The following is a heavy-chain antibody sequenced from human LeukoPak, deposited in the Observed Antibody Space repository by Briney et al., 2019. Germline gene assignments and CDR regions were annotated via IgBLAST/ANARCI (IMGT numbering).Heavy chain of an antibody. Sequence: ETLSLTCTVSGGSISSSSYYWGWIRQAPGKGLEWVSYISSSGSTIYYADSVKGRFTISRDNAKNSLYLQMNSLRAEDTAVYYCAREGFYFDIWGQGTMVTVSS. J-gene: IGHJ3*02. CDR3: AREGFYFDI. CDR1: GGSISSSSYY. CDR2: ISSSGSTI. V-gene: IGHV3-11*04. D-gene: IGHD2/OR15-2a*01.